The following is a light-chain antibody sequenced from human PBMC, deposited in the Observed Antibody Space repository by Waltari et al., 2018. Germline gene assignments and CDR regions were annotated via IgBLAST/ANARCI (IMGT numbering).Light chain of an antibody. CDR1: RSDIGGYNY. V-gene: IGLV2-14*01. CDR2: GVS. Sequence: QSALTQPASVSGSPGQSITISCTGTRSDIGGYNYVSWYPQLPGKAPKLMIYGVSTRPSGVADRFSGSKSGNTASLRISGLQAGDEADYYCSSFTTSTTRVFGGGTKLTVL. J-gene: IGLJ3*02. CDR3: SSFTTSTTRV.